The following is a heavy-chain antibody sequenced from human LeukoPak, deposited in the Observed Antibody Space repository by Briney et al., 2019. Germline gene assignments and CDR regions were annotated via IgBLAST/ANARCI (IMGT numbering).Heavy chain of an antibody. V-gene: IGHV4-34*01. D-gene: IGHD6-13*01. CDR3: ATDLHHSSSWYESLDY. J-gene: IGHJ4*02. CDR1: GGSFSGYY. CDR2: INHSGST. Sequence: PSETLSLTCAVYGGSFSGYYWSWIRQPPGKGLEWIGEINHSGSTNYNPSLKSRVTISVDTSKNQFSLKLSSVTAADTAVYYCATDLHHSSSWYESLDYWGQGTLVTVSS.